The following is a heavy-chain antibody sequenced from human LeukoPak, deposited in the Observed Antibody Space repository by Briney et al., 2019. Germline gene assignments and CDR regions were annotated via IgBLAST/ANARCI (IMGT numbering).Heavy chain of an antibody. CDR3: AKGVGGSYKLAY. D-gene: IGHD1-26*01. V-gene: IGHV3-23*01. Sequence: PGGSLRLSCVASGFTFSNYAMSWVRQAPGKGLEWVSGISGSGGSTYYADSVQGRFTISRDNSKNTLFLQMNSLRAEDTAVYYCAKGVGGSYKLAYWSQGTLVTVSS. J-gene: IGHJ4*02. CDR1: GFTFSNYA. CDR2: ISGSGGST.